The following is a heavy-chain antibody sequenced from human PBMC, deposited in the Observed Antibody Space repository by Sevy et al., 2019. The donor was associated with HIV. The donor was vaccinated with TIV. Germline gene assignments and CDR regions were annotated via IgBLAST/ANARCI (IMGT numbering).Heavy chain of an antibody. V-gene: IGHV3-7*01. D-gene: IGHD3-22*01. J-gene: IGHJ4*02. CDR3: ARAQQVTMLVVIGGLYFDF. CDR1: GFTFSDYG. CDR2: IKQDMSEK. Sequence: GGSLRLSCATSGFTFSDYGMHWVRQAPGQGLEWVANIKQDMSEKYYADSVKGRFTISRDNARNSLYLQMESLRAEDTAVYYCARAQQVTMLVVIGGLYFDFWGQGTLVTVSS.